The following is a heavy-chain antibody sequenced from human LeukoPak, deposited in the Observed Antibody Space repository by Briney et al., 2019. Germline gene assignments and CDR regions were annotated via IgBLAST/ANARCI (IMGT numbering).Heavy chain of an antibody. V-gene: IGHV3-23*01. J-gene: IGHJ6*02. D-gene: IGHD2-2*01. CDR1: GFTFSGYA. CDR2: ISGSGSNT. Sequence: GGSLRLSCAASGFTFSGYALGWVRQAPGKGLEWVSGISGSGSNTYYAGSVKGRFTISRDNSKNTLYLQMNSLRADDTAVYYCARGFDCSTTSCSCMDVWGQGTTVTVSS. CDR3: ARGFDCSTTSCSCMDV.